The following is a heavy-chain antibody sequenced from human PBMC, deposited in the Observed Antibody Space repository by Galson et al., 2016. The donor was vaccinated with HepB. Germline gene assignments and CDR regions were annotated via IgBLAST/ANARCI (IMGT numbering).Heavy chain of an antibody. V-gene: IGHV3-74*01. CDR2: INADGTST. Sequence: SLRLSCAASDFTFSGRWMHWVRQVPGKGLVWVSYINADGTSTTYADSVKGRFTISRDNAKNTVHLQTSSLRAEDTAIYYCTRDDSYGLDVWGQGTTVTVSS. CDR3: TRDDSYGLDV. CDR1: DFTFSGRW. J-gene: IGHJ6*02. D-gene: IGHD2-21*02.